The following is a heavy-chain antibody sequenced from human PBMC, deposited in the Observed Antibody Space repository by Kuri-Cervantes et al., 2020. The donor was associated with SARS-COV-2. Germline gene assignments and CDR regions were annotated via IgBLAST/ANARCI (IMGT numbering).Heavy chain of an antibody. CDR2: IYHSGST. D-gene: IGHD6-25*01. V-gene: IGHV4-34*01. CDR1: GGSFSGYY. J-gene: IGHJ4*02. CDR3: ARVGSALRRDFDY. Sequence: SQTLSLTCAVYGGSFSGYYWGWIRQPPGKGLEWIGSIYHSGSTYYNPSLKSRVTISVDTSKNQFSLKLSSVTAADTAVYYCARVGSALRRDFDYWGQGTLVTVSS.